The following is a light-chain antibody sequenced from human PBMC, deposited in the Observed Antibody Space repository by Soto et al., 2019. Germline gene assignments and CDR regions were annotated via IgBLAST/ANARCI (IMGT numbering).Light chain of an antibody. J-gene: IGKJ4*01. CDR2: GTS. CDR3: QQYGDSPPT. CDR1: ETFASNY. Sequence: DIVLTQSPGTLSLSPGDRATLSCRASETFASNYLAWYQQRPGQAPRLLIYGTSTRAAGVPDRFVGSGSCTDFTLTITRLDPADFGVYICQQYGDSPPTFGGGTTV. V-gene: IGKV3-20*01.